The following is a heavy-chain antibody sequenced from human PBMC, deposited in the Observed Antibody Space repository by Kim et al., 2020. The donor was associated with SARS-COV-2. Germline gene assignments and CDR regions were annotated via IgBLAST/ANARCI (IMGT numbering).Heavy chain of an antibody. J-gene: IGHJ4*02. CDR1: GGSFSSYH. D-gene: IGHD6-19*01. V-gene: IGHV4-4*07. CDR2: IHASGRT. Sequence: SETLSLICTVSGGSFSSYHWSWIRQSAGKGLEWIGRIHASGRTNYNPSLKSRLTMPVDTSKHQMSLKLSSVTAADTAMYYCARQVPGADRRFDYWGQGILVTVSS. CDR3: ARQVPGADRRFDY.